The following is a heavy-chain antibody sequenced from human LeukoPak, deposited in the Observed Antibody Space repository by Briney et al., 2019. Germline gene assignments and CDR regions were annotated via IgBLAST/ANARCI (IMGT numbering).Heavy chain of an antibody. CDR3: ARGEMVYAIRY. Sequence: PSETLSLTCTVSGGSISSSSYYWSWIRQPPGEGLEWIGYIYYSGSTNYNPSLKSRVTISVDTSKNQFSLKLSSVTAADTAVYYCARGEMVYAIRYWGQGTLVTVSS. CDR1: GGSISSSSYY. V-gene: IGHV4-61*01. CDR2: IYYSGST. J-gene: IGHJ4*02. D-gene: IGHD2-8*01.